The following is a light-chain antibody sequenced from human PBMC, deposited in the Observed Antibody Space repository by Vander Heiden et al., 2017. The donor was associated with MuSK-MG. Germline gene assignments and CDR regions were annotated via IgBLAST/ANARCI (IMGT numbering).Light chain of an antibody. V-gene: IGLV1-44*01. Sequence: QSVLTQPPSASGTPGQRVTISCSGSSSNIGSNTVNWYQQLPGAAPKLLIYSNDQRPSGVPDRFSGSKSGTSASLAISGLQSEDEADYYCEAWDESLNGRLVFGGGTKLTV. CDR1: SSNIGSNT. J-gene: IGLJ2*01. CDR2: SND. CDR3: EAWDESLNGRLV.